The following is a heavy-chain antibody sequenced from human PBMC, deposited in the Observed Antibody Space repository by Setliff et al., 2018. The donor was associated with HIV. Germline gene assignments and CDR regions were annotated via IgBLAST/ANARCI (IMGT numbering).Heavy chain of an antibody. Sequence: GASVKVSCKPSGHTFSNSDIHWVRRATGQGLEWMGWMNPNSGVTGYALKFHDRVTMTRDTSISTAYLELRTLTSEDTAVYYCASGKGVGGVVITDGLDVWGNGTTVTVSS. CDR2: MNPNSGVT. CDR3: ASGKGVGGVVITDGLDV. CDR1: GHTFSNSD. J-gene: IGHJ6*04. D-gene: IGHD3-10*01. V-gene: IGHV1-8*02.